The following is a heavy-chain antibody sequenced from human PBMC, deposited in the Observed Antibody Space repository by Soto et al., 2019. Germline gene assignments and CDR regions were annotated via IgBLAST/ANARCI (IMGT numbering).Heavy chain of an antibody. CDR2: ISAYNGNT. J-gene: IGHJ4*02. V-gene: IGHV1-18*01. CDR1: GYTFTSAG. D-gene: IGHD3-10*01. Sequence: QVQLVQSGAEVKSPGTSVKVSCRTSGYTFTSAGIRWVRQAPGQGLEWMGWISAYNGNTKYAQNVQGRVTMTTDTSTSTAYMELRSLTSDDTAVYYCARDLDGSGSYYTDYWGQGTLVTVAA. CDR3: ARDLDGSGSYYTDY.